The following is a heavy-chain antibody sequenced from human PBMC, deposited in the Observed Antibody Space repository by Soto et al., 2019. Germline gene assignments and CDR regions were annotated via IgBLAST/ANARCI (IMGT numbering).Heavy chain of an antibody. V-gene: IGHV1-69*13. CDR1: GGTFSSYA. D-gene: IGHD6-13*01. CDR3: AREGAAAPQTYYYGMDV. Sequence: SVKVSCKASGGTFSSYAISWVRQAPGQGLEWMGGFIPIFGTANYAQKFQGRVTITADESTSTAYMELSSLRSEDTAVYYCAREGAAAPQTYYYGMDVWGQGTTVTVSS. CDR2: FIPIFGTA. J-gene: IGHJ6*02.